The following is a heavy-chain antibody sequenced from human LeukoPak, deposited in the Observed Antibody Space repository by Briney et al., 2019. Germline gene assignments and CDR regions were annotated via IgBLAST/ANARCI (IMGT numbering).Heavy chain of an antibody. D-gene: IGHD2-2*01. J-gene: IGHJ6*02. V-gene: IGHV1-18*01. CDR1: GYTFTSYG. Sequence: GASVKVSCKASGYTFTSYGISWVRPAPGQGLEWMGWISAYNGNTNYAQKLQGRVTMTTDTSTSTAYMELRSLRSYDTAVYYCARDQGDCSSTSCYGGEYYYYGMDVWGQGTTVTVSS. CDR3: ARDQGDCSSTSCYGGEYYYYGMDV. CDR2: ISAYNGNT.